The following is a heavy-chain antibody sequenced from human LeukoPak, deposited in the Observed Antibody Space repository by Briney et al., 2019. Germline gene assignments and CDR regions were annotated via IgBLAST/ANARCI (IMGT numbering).Heavy chain of an antibody. CDR2: IYYSGST. CDR3: ARGRWETDAFDI. V-gene: IGHV4-59*11. Sequence: SETLSLTCTVSGGSISSHYWSWIRQPPGKGLEWIGYIYYSGSTNYNPSLKSRVTISVDTSKNQFSLKLSSVTAADTAVYYCARGRWETDAFDIWGQGTMVTVSS. J-gene: IGHJ3*02. CDR1: GGSISSHY. D-gene: IGHD1-26*01.